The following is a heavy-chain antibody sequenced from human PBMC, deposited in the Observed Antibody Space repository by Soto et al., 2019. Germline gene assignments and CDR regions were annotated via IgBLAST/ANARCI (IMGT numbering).Heavy chain of an antibody. D-gene: IGHD1-7*01. Sequence: QVQLVQSGAEVKKPGASVKVSCKASGYTFTSYGISWVRQAPGQGLQWMGWISAYNGNTNYAQKRQGRVTMTTDTSTRTAYMELRSLRSYDTAVYYGARDVLELRSGFDPWGQGTLVTVSS. V-gene: IGHV1-18*01. CDR2: ISAYNGNT. CDR3: ARDVLELRSGFDP. CDR1: GYTFTSYG. J-gene: IGHJ5*02.